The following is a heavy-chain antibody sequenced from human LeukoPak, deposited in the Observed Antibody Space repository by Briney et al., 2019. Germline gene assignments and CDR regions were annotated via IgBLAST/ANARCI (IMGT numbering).Heavy chain of an antibody. CDR2: LWADGLNQ. V-gene: IGHV3-33*01. CDR1: GFTFSNYG. Sequence: PGGALRLSCAASGFTFSNYGMHWVRQAPGKGPEWVAVLWADGLNQYYSDSVRGRFTFSRDNSKNTLYLQMNSLRAEDTAVYYCARERAPFDGLDHWGQGTLVTVSS. CDR3: ARERAPFDGLDH. J-gene: IGHJ4*02.